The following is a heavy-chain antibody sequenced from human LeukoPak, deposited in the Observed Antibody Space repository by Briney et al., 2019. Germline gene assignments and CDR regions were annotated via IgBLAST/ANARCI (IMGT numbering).Heavy chain of an antibody. CDR1: GFTFSSYA. CDR3: VKDLGSSSVGY. V-gene: IGHV3-64D*09. Sequence: GSLRLSCSASGFTFSSYAMHWVRQAPGKGLEYVSVISSNGGSTYCVDSVKGRFTISRDNSKNTLYLQMSSLRAEDTAVYYCVKDLGSSSVGYWGQGTLVTVSS. D-gene: IGHD6-6*01. CDR2: ISSNGGST. J-gene: IGHJ4*02.